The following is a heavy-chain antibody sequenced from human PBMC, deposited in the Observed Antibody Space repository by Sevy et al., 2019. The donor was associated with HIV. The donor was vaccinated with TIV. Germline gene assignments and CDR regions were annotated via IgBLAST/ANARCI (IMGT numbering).Heavy chain of an antibody. D-gene: IGHD1-26*01. J-gene: IGHJ3*02. CDR1: GLTFSNYA. Sequence: GGSLRLSCAASGLTFSNYAMRWVRQAAGKGLEWVSSISDSSGSTYYADSVKGRFTISRDNSKNTLYLQMNSLRAEDTAVYYCAKGGLNSGSTDAFDIWGQGTMVTVSS. CDR2: ISDSSGST. V-gene: IGHV3-23*01. CDR3: AKGGLNSGSTDAFDI.